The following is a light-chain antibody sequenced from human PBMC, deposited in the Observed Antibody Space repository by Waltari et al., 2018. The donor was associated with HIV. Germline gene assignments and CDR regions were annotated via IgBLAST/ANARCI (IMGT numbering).Light chain of an antibody. CDR3: VGWDSSLSAYV. CDR1: RSNLENDN. CDR2: KNF. J-gene: IGLJ1*01. Sequence: QSFLTQPPSASGTPGQTVTISCSGSRSNLENDNVYWYQQLPGMTPKLLIYKNFLRPSGVPDRFAASKSGTSASLTISGLRSADEADYYCVGWDSSLSAYVFGAGTKVAVL. V-gene: IGLV1-47*01.